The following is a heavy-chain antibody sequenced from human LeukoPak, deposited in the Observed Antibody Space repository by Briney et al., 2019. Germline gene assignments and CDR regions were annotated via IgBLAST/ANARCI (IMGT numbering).Heavy chain of an antibody. CDR2: MNPNSGNT. D-gene: IGHD2-2*02. CDR1: GYTFTSYD. CDR3: AREGCSSTSCYTY. V-gene: IGHV1-8*03. Sequence: APVKVSCKASGYTFTSYDINWVRQATGQGLEWMGWMNPNSGNTGYAQKFQGRVTITRNTSISTAYMELSSLRSEDTAVYYCAREGCSSTSCYTYWGQGTLVTVSS. J-gene: IGHJ4*02.